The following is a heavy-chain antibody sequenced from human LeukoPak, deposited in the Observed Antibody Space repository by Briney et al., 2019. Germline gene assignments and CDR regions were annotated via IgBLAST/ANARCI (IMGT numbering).Heavy chain of an antibody. J-gene: IGHJ3*02. Sequence: PGGSLRFSCAASGFTFSAYSMNWLRQAPGKGLEWVSYISSSSSTIYYTDSVKGRFTISRDNAKNSLYLQMNSLRAEDTAMYYCARDRLTNDAFDIWGQGTMVTVSS. D-gene: IGHD2-8*01. CDR2: ISSSSSTI. V-gene: IGHV3-48*01. CDR1: GFTFSAYS. CDR3: ARDRLTNDAFDI.